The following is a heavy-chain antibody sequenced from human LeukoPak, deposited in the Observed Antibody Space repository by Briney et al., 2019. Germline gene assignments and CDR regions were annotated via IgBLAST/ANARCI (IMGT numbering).Heavy chain of an antibody. V-gene: IGHV3-7*01. CDR1: GFTFSNYW. CDR3: ARAPFDYFDY. CDR2: IKQDGSEK. J-gene: IGHJ4*02. Sequence: GGSLRLSCAASGFTFSNYWMTWVRQAPGKGLEWVANIKQDGSEKYYVDSVKGRFTISRDNAKNSLYLQMNSLRAEDTAVYYCARAPFDYFDYWGQGTLVTVSS.